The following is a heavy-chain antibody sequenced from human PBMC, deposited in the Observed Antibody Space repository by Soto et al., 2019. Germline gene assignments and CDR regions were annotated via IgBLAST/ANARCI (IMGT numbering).Heavy chain of an antibody. CDR2: IYYIGST. V-gene: IGHV4-39*01. D-gene: IGHD6-13*01. CDR3: ARHERSSSWFPIDC. CDR1: CCSISSSSYY. J-gene: IGHJ4*02. Sequence: QLQLQESGPGLVKPSETLSLTCTVSCCSISSSSYYWGWIRQPPGKGLEWIGSIYYIGSTYYNPSLKDQVTISVTTATHQFSLKLSSVTVADTGVYYGARHERSSSWFPIDCRGQGTLVTVS.